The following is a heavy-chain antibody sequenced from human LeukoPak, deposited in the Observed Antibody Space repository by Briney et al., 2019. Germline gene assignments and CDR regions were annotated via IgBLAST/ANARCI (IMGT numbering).Heavy chain of an antibody. Sequence: PGRSLRLSCAASGFTFSSYSMNWVRQAPGKGLEWVSGIDRNGDSTGYADSVEGRFTISRDNAKNSLYLQMDSLRAEDTALYYCARDHKGGDGADACDIWGHGTMVTVSS. V-gene: IGHV3-20*04. D-gene: IGHD5-24*01. CDR2: IDRNGDST. CDR3: ARDHKGGDGADACDI. J-gene: IGHJ3*02. CDR1: GFTFSSYS.